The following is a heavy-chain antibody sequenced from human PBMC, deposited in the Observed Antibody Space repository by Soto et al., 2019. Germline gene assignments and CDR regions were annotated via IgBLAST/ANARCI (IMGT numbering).Heavy chain of an antibody. CDR1: GGSLSSYC. J-gene: IGHJ5*02. V-gene: IGHV4-59*01. CDR3: ARMLVRGPGENWLDP. D-gene: IGHD3-10*01. CDR2: IYYSGST. Sequence: PSETLSLTCTVSGGSLSSYCWSWIRQPLGKELEWIGYIYYSGSTNYNPSLKSRVTISVDTSKNQFSLKLSSVTAADTAVYYCARMLVRGPGENWLDPWGQGTLVTVSS.